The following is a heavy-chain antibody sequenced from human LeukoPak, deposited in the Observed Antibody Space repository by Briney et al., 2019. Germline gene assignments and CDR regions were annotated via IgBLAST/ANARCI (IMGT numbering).Heavy chain of an antibody. CDR3: AKARGIAAAGTEVNGPPEDAFDI. Sequence: GGSLRLSCAASGFTFSSYAMSWVRQAPGKGLEWVSAISGSGGSTYYADSVKGRFTISRDNSKNTLYLQMNSLRAEDTAVYYCAKARGIAAAGTEVNGPPEDAFDIWGQGTMVTVSS. D-gene: IGHD6-13*01. J-gene: IGHJ3*02. CDR2: ISGSGGST. V-gene: IGHV3-23*01. CDR1: GFTFSSYA.